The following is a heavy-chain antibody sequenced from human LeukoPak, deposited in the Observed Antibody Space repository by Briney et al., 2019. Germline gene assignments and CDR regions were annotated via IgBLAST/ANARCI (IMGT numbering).Heavy chain of an antibody. CDR1: GFTVSRNY. CDR3: ASEDRYTSYYYYGMDV. Sequence: GGSLSLSCAASGFTVSRNYMSWVRQAPGKGLEWVSVIYSGGSTYYADSVKGRFAISRDNSENTLYLQMNSLRAEDTAVYYCASEDRYTSYYYYGMDVWGQGTTVTVSS. CDR2: IYSGGST. D-gene: IGHD1-1*01. V-gene: IGHV3-53*01. J-gene: IGHJ6*02.